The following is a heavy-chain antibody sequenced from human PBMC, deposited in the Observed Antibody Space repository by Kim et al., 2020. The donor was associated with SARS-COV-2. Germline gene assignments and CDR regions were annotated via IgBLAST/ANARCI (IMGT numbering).Heavy chain of an antibody. CDR1: GFTFSDYY. D-gene: IGHD6-13*01. CDR2: ISSSGSTI. CDR3: ARVRGAAGPFYYYYYGMDV. J-gene: IGHJ6*02. V-gene: IGHV3-11*01. Sequence: GGSLRLSCAASGFTFSDYYMSWIRQAPGKGLEWVSYISSSGSTICYADSVKGRFTISRDNAKNSLYLQMNSLRAEDTAVYYCARVRGAAGPFYYYYYGMDVSGQATTVIVSS.